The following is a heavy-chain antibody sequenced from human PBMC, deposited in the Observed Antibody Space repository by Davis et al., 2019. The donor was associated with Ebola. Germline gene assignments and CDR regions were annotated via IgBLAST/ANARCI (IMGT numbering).Heavy chain of an antibody. CDR3: AREYYYDSSGYYGYNWFDP. CDR1: GGTFSSYA. V-gene: IGHV1-69*06. CDR2: IIPIFGTA. D-gene: IGHD3-22*01. J-gene: IGHJ5*02. Sequence: AASVKVSCKASGGTFSSYAISWVRQAPGQGLEWMGRIIPIFGTANYAQKFQGRVTITADKSTSTAYMELSSLRSEDTAVYYCAREYYYDSSGYYGYNWFDPWGQGTLVTVSS.